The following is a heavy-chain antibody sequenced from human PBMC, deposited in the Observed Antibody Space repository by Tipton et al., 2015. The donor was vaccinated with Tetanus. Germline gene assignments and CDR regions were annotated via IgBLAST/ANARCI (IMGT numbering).Heavy chain of an antibody. Sequence: QLVQSGAEVKKPGASVKVSCQASGYTFINHNMHWVRQAPGQGLEWMGIIIPSGGNTRHAQKFQGRVTMTRDTSISTAYMEVSRLRSDDTAIYYCARGMDYDSSGIDDFWGQGTLVTVSS. D-gene: IGHD3-22*01. V-gene: IGHV1-46*01. CDR1: GYTFINHN. J-gene: IGHJ4*02. CDR3: ARGMDYDSSGIDDF. CDR2: IIPSGGNT.